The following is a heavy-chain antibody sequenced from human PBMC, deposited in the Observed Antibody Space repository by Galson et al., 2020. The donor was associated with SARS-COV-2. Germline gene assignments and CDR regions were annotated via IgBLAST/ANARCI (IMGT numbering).Heavy chain of an antibody. J-gene: IGHJ4*02. V-gene: IGHV3-74*01. CDR3: AGALAI. CDR1: GFAFSNSW. CDR2: IKSAGSII. Sequence: SLRLYCAASGFAFSNSWMHWVRQAPGKGLVWVSPIKSAGSIISYADYVKGRFTISRHNAKNTLYPQMNSLRSEDTALYYCAGALAIWGQGTLVTVSS.